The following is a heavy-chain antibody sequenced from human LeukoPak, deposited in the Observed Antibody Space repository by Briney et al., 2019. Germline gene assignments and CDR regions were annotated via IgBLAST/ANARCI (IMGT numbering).Heavy chain of an antibody. V-gene: IGHV1-2*02. CDR2: INPNSGGT. CDR3: ARGYVWGSYRLGY. D-gene: IGHD3-16*02. J-gene: IGHJ4*02. CDR1: GYTFTGYY. Sequence: GASVKVSCKASGYTFTGYYMHWVRQAPGLGLEWMGWINPNSGGTNYAQKFQGRVTMTRDTSISTAYMELSRLRSDDTAVYYCARGYVWGSYRLGYWGQGTLVTVSS.